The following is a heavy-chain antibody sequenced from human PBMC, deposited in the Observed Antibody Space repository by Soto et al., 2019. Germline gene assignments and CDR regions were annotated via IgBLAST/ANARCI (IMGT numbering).Heavy chain of an antibody. Sequence: SETLSLTCTVSGGSISSYYWSWIRQPPGKGLEWIGYIYYSGSTNYNPSLKSRVTISVDTSKNQFSLKLSSVTAADTAVYYCARVTYYDFWSGYYLLDPWGQGTLVTVS. CDR3: ARVTYYDFWSGYYLLDP. J-gene: IGHJ5*02. D-gene: IGHD3-3*01. CDR1: GGSISSYY. V-gene: IGHV4-59*01. CDR2: IYYSGST.